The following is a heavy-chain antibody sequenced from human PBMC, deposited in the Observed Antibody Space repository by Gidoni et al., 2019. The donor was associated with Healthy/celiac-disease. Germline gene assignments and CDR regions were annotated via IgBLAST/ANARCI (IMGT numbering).Heavy chain of an antibody. D-gene: IGHD6-19*01. CDR2: ICYDGSNK. CDR1: GFTFSSYG. J-gene: IGHJ6*03. V-gene: IGHV3-33*01. Sequence: QVQLVASGGGVVQPGRSLSLSCAASGFTFSSYGLHWVRQAPGKGLEWVAVICYDGSNKYYADSVNGRFTISRDNSKNTLYLQMNSLRAEDTAVYYCAREGRRSSGFKGYYYYMDVWGKGTTVTVSS. CDR3: AREGRRSSGFKGYYYYMDV.